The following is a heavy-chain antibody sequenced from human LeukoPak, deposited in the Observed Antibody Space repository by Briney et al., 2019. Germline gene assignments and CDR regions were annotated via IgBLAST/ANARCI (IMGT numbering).Heavy chain of an antibody. D-gene: IGHD2-2*01. J-gene: IGHJ6*02. CDR3: ARYCTGSSCSAGGNYYGMDV. CDR1: GFTFSSYE. CDR2: ISGSGGST. V-gene: IGHV3-23*01. Sequence: PGGSLRLSCAASGFTFSSYEMNWVRQAPGKGLEWVSAISGSGGSTYYADFVKGRFTISRDNSKSTLYLQMNSLRAEDTALYYCARYCTGSSCSAGGNYYGMDVWGQGTTVTVSS.